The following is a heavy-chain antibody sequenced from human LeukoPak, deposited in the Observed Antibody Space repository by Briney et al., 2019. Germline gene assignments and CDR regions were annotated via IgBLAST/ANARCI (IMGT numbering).Heavy chain of an antibody. J-gene: IGHJ4*02. CDR2: IYHSGST. CDR3: ASQLYDYVWGSYGHFDY. V-gene: IGHV4-38-2*01. CDR1: GYSISSGYY. D-gene: IGHD3-16*01. Sequence: SETLPLTCAVSGYSISSGYYWGWIRQPPGKGLEWIGSIYHSGSTYYNPSLKSRVTISVDTSKNQFSLKLSSVTAADTAVYYCASQLYDYVWGSYGHFDYWGQGTLVTVSS.